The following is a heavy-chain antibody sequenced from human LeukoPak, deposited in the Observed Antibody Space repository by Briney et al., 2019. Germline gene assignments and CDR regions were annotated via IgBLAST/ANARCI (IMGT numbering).Heavy chain of an antibody. CDR1: GYTFTGYY. J-gene: IGHJ5*02. CDR2: INPNSGGT. V-gene: IGHV1-2*02. Sequence: ASVKVSCKASGYTFTGYYMHWVRQAPGQGLEWMGWINPNSGGTNYAQKFQGRVTMTRDTSISTAYMELSRLRSDDTAVYYCARPYSSSWYRYNWFDPWGQGTLVTVSS. D-gene: IGHD6-13*01. CDR3: ARPYSSSWYRYNWFDP.